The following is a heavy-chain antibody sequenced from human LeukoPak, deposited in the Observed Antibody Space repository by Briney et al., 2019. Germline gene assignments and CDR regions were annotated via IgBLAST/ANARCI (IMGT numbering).Heavy chain of an antibody. CDR1: GYSFTSYW. CDR2: IQPGDSDT. V-gene: IGHV5-51*01. D-gene: IGHD2-15*01. J-gene: IGHJ3*02. Sequence: GGSLRLSCAASGYSFTSYWIGWVRQMPGKGLEWMGIIQPGDSDTRYSPSFQGQVTISADKSISTAYLQWSSLKAPDTAMYYCARQEPNSGSGTFDIWGQGTMVIVSS. CDR3: ARQEPNSGSGTFDI.